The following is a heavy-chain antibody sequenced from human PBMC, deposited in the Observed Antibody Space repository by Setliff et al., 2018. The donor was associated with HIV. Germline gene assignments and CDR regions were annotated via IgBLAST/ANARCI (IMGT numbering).Heavy chain of an antibody. CDR3: ARVRLELRQYWFDS. CDR2: INHSGST. Sequence: SETLSLTCAVYGGSFSDYYWSWIRQPPGKGLEWIGEINHSGSTNYNPSLKRRVTISVDKSKNQFSLKLNSVTAADTAVYYCARVRLELRQYWFDSWGQGSPVTVSS. V-gene: IGHV4-34*01. J-gene: IGHJ5*01. D-gene: IGHD1-7*01. CDR1: GGSFSDYY.